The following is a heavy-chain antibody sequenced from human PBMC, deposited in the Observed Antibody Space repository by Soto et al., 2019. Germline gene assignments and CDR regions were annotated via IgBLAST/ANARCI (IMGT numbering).Heavy chain of an antibody. V-gene: IGHV4-31*03. CDR1: GGSISSGGYY. J-gene: IGHJ4*02. CDR2: IYYSGST. CDR3: ARGLNYDFWSGYYAYYFDY. Sequence: SETLSLTCTVSGGSISSGGYYWSWIRQHPGKGLEWIGYIYYSGSTYYNPSLKSRVTISVDTSKNQFSLKLSSVTAADTAVYYCARGLNYDFWSGYYAYYFDYWGQGTLVTVSS. D-gene: IGHD3-3*01.